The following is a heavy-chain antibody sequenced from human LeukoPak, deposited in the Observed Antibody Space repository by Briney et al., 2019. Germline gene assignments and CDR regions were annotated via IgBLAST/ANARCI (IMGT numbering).Heavy chain of an antibody. D-gene: IGHD3-10*01. CDR2: INPSGGST. J-gene: IGHJ6*03. V-gene: IGHV1-46*01. Sequence: ASVKVSCKASGYTFTSYYMHWVRQAPGQGLEWMGIINPSGGSTSYAQKFQGRVTMTRDMSTSTVYMELSSLRSEDTAVYYCARDAATMVRGVIISYYYMDVWGKGTTVTVSS. CDR3: ARDAATMVRGVIISYYYMDV. CDR1: GYTFTSYY.